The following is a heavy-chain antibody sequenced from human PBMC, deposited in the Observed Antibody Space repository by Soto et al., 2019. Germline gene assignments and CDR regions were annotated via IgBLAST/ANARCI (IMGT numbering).Heavy chain of an antibody. CDR3: ARVLRGWFDP. CDR2: ISHSGIT. V-gene: IGHV4-4*02. Sequence: SETLSLTCAVSGGSITSANWWTWVRQPPGGGLEWIGEISHSGITNYRASLKSRVTMSVDKTKNDVSLKLTSVTAADTAVYYCARVLRGWFDPWGQGTPVTGS. J-gene: IGHJ5*02. CDR1: GGSITSANW.